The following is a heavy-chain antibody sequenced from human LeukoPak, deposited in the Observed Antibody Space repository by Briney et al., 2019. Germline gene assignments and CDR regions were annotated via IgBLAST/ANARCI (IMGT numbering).Heavy chain of an antibody. CDR1: GFTFSSYW. J-gene: IGHJ4*02. CDR2: INAGGSST. V-gene: IGHV3-74*01. Sequence: GGSLRLSCAASGFTFSSYWMHWVRQVPGKGLVWVSRINAGGSSTTYADSVKGRFTISRDNAKNTLYLQMDSLRADDTGVYYCGRSNQADDYWGQGTLVAVSS. D-gene: IGHD1-14*01. CDR3: GRSNQADDY.